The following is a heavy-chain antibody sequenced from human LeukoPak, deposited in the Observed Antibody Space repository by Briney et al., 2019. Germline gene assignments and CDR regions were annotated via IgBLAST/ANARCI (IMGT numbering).Heavy chain of an antibody. CDR2: ISSNEGST. J-gene: IGHJ6*03. V-gene: IGHV3-64*01. D-gene: IGHD3-22*01. CDR3: ARDLCYDSSGYSSLSNYYYYYYMDV. CDR1: GFTFSSYA. Sequence: GGSLRLSCAASGFTFSSYAMHWVPQAPGKGLEYVSAISSNEGSTYYANSVQGRFTISRDNSKNTLYLQMRSLRAKDMAVYYCARDLCYDSSGYSSLSNYYYYYYMDVWGKGTTVTVSS.